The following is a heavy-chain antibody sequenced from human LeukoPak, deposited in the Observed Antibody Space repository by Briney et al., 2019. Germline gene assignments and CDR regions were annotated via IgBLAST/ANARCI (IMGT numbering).Heavy chain of an antibody. J-gene: IGHJ4*02. Sequence: SETLSLTCTVSGGSISSYYWSWIRQPPGKGLEWIGYIYYSGSTYYNPSLKSRVTISVDTSKNQFSLKVSSVTAADTAVYYCARGRPYYYGSGSTDYWGQGTLVTVSS. CDR2: IYYSGST. CDR1: GGSISSYY. V-gene: IGHV4-59*06. D-gene: IGHD3-10*01. CDR3: ARGRPYYYGSGSTDY.